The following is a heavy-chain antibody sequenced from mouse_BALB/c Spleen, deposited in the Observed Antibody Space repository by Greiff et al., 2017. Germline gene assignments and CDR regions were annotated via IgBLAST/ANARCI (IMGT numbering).Heavy chain of an antibody. Sequence: VNVVESGPGLVAPSQSLSITCTVSGFSLTSYGVHWVRQPPGKGLEWLGVIWAGGSTNYNSALMSRLSISKDNSKSQVFLKMNSLQTDDTAMYYCARDYYGSSLYYFDYWGQGTTLTVSS. J-gene: IGHJ2*01. D-gene: IGHD1-1*01. CDR2: IWAGGST. V-gene: IGHV2-9*02. CDR3: ARDYYGSSLYYFDY. CDR1: GFSLTSYG.